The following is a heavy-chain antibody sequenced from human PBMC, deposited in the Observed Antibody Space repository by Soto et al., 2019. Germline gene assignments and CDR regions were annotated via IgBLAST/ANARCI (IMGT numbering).Heavy chain of an antibody. D-gene: IGHD3-9*01. CDR3: ARQPRILTGYSGHFDY. Sequence: SETLSLTCTVSGGSISSSSYYWGWIRQPPGKGLEWIGSIYYSGSTYYNPSLKSRVTVSVDTSKNQFSLKLSSVTAADTAVYYCARQPRILTGYSGHFDYWGRGTLVTVSS. CDR2: IYYSGST. CDR1: GGSISSSSYY. V-gene: IGHV4-39*01. J-gene: IGHJ4*02.